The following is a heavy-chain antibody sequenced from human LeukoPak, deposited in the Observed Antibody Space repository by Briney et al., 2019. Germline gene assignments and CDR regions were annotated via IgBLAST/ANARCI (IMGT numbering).Heavy chain of an antibody. CDR1: GYSISSGYY. CDR2: IYHSGST. Sequence: SETLSLTCTVSGYSISSGYYWGWIRQPPGKGLEWIGSIYHSGSTYYNPSLKSRVTISVDTSKNQFSLKLSSVTAADTAVYYCARVNTMVRGVIATLDWFDPWGQGTLVTVSS. J-gene: IGHJ5*02. CDR3: ARVNTMVRGVIATLDWFDP. V-gene: IGHV4-38-2*02. D-gene: IGHD3-10*01.